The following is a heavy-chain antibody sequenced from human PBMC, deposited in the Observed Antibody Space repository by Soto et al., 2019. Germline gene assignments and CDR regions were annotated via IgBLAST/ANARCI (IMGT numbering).Heavy chain of an antibody. J-gene: IGHJ4*02. CDR1: GGSVSTKTAA. CDR2: TYYRSNWRH. CDR3: ARGVAGSGFDL. Sequence: SQTLSLTCAISGGSVSTKTAAWNWIRSSPSRGLEWLGRTYYRSNWRHDYAVSVKSRITVNPYTAKTHFSLQLNSGTLDDTAVYYCARGVAGSGFDLWGQGTLVTVSS. V-gene: IGHV6-1*01. D-gene: IGHD6-19*01.